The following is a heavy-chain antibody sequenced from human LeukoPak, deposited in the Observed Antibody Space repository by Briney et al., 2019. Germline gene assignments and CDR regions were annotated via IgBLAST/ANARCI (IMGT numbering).Heavy chain of an antibody. CDR1: GGSTSSYY. D-gene: IGHD1-26*01. J-gene: IGHJ6*02. CDR3: ARGVGRVGFSYYYYGMDV. Sequence: SETLSLTCTVSGGSTSSYYWSWIRQPPGKGLEWIGYIYYSVSTNYNPSLKSRVTTSVDTSKNQFSLKLSSVTAADTAVYYCARGVGRVGFSYYYYGMDVWGQGTTVTVSS. CDR2: IYYSVST. V-gene: IGHV4-59*01.